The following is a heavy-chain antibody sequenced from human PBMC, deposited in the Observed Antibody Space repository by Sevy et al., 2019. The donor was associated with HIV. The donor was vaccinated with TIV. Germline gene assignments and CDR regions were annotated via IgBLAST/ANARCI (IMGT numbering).Heavy chain of an antibody. J-gene: IGHJ4*02. CDR1: GGSISDYY. Sequence: SETLSLTCTVSGGSISDYYWSWIRRPPGKGLEWIGFLYYSGSTNYNPSLKSRVTLSVLTSKNQFSLKLSSVTAADTAVYYCARHGGYSSGYYAWGQGTLVTVSS. D-gene: IGHD6-19*01. CDR3: ARHGGYSSGYYA. CDR2: LYYSGST. V-gene: IGHV4-59*08.